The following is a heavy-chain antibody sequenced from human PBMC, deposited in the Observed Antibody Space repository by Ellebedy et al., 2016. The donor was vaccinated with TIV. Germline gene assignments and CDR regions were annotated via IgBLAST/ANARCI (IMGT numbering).Heavy chain of an antibody. CDR3: AREAHYYDSSGYNDAFDI. D-gene: IGHD3-22*01. V-gene: IGHV3-7*01. J-gene: IGHJ3*02. CDR2: IKQDGSEK. Sequence: GGSLRLSXAASGFTFSSYWMSWVRQAPGKGLEWVANIKQDGSEKYYVDSVKGRFTISRDNAKNSLYLQMNSLRAEDTAVYYCAREAHYYDSSGYNDAFDIWGQGTMVTVSS. CDR1: GFTFSSYW.